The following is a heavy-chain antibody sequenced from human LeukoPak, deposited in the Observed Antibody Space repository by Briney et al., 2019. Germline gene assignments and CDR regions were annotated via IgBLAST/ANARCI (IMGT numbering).Heavy chain of an antibody. Sequence: GGSLRLSCAASGFTFSTSAMTWVRQAPGKGLEWVSGISGSGVTDYADSVKGRFTISRDNSKNTLYLQMNSLRAEDTAVYYCAKDLNWGGRWGQGTLVTVSS. CDR1: GFTFSTSA. V-gene: IGHV3-23*01. J-gene: IGHJ4*02. D-gene: IGHD7-27*01. CDR2: ISGSGVT. CDR3: AKDLNWGGR.